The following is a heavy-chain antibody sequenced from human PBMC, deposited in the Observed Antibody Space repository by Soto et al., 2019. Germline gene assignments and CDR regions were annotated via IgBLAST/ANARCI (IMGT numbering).Heavy chain of an antibody. D-gene: IGHD4-17*01. Sequence: GESLKISCSGSGYGFSSSWIGWVRQMPGKGLELMGIIYPYDSETRYSPSFQGQVLITAGKSISTAYLQWSSLKASDTAMYYCARHLNNYGDPKWSDPWGQGTMVAVYS. J-gene: IGHJ5*02. CDR2: IYPYDSET. CDR3: ARHLNNYGDPKWSDP. CDR1: GYGFSSSW. V-gene: IGHV5-51*01.